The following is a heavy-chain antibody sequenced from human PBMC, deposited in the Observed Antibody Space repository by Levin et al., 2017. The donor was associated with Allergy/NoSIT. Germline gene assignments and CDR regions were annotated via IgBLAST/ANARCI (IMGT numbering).Heavy chain of an antibody. CDR1: GGTFSSYA. CDR2: IIPIFGTA. D-gene: IGHD4-17*01. V-gene: IGHV1-69*13. CDR3: ARDSRPYGDYVFDY. Sequence: ASVKVSCKASGGTFSSYAISWVRQAPGQGPEWMGGIIPIFGTANYAQKFQGRVTITADESTSTAYMALSSLRSEDTAMYYCARDSRPYGDYVFDYWGQGTLVTVSS. J-gene: IGHJ4*02.